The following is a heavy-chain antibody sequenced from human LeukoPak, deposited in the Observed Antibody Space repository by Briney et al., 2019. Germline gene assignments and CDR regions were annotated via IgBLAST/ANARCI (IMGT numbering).Heavy chain of an antibody. Sequence: GGSLRLSCAASGFSFSSYSMNWVRQAPGKGLEWVAVISYDGSNKYYADSVKGRFTISRDNSKNTLYLQMNSLRAEDTAVYYCARDQRWFGELLPFDYWGQGTLVTVSS. CDR2: ISYDGSNK. CDR3: ARDQRWFGELLPFDY. D-gene: IGHD3-10*01. J-gene: IGHJ4*02. V-gene: IGHV3-30*03. CDR1: GFSFSSYS.